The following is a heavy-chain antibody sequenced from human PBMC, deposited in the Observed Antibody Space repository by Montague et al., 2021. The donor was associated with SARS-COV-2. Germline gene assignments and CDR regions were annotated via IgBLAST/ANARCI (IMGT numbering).Heavy chain of an antibody. CDR1: GGSTTNYY. CDR3: ARGRFYYDCGELGS. D-gene: IGHD3-10*01. Sequence: SETLSLTCTVSGGSTTNYYWSWIRQPAGKGLEWIGRIHSSGISTXNPSLETRVTMSVDTSKNQFSLKLSSVTAADTAVYYCARGRFYYDCGELGSWGQGTLVTVSS. J-gene: IGHJ5*02. CDR2: IHSSGIS. V-gene: IGHV4-4*07.